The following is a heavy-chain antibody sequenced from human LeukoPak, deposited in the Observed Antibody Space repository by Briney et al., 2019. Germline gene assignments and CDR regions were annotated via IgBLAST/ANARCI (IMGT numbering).Heavy chain of an antibody. CDR2: IYYSGST. D-gene: IGHD3-10*01. CDR1: GGSISSGGYY. Sequence: SETLSLTCTVSGGSISSGGYYWSWIRQHPGKGLEWIGYIYYSGSTYYNPSLKSRVTISVDTSKNQFSLKLSSVTAADTAVYYCARDSLRFGESDAFDIWGQGTMVTVSS. J-gene: IGHJ3*02. CDR3: ARDSLRFGESDAFDI. V-gene: IGHV4-31*03.